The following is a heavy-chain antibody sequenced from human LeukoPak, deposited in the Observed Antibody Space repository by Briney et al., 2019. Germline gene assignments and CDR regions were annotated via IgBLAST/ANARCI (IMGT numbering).Heavy chain of an antibody. J-gene: IGHJ6*02. V-gene: IGHV4-59*01. CDR3: ARGSGGTIPGSYYGMDV. Sequence: PSETLSLTCTVSGGSISSYYWSWIRQPPGKGLEWIGYIYYSGSTNYNPSLKSRVTISVDTSKNQLSLKLSSVTAADTAVYYCARGSGGTIPGSYYGMDVWGQGTTVTVSS. CDR2: IYYSGST. CDR1: GGSISSYY. D-gene: IGHD1-14*01.